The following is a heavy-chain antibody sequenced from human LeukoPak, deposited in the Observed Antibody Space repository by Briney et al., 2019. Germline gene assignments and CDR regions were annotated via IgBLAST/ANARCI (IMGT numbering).Heavy chain of an antibody. D-gene: IGHD2-8*02. CDR1: GCTFSSYG. Sequence: SVKVSCKASGCTFSSYGISWVRQAPGQGLEWMGGIMPIFGTANYAQKFQGRVTITTDESTSTAYMELSSLRSEDTAVYYCARACTGECYYYYMDVWGKGTTVTVSS. V-gene: IGHV1-69*05. CDR3: ARACTGECYYYYMDV. J-gene: IGHJ6*03. CDR2: IMPIFGTA.